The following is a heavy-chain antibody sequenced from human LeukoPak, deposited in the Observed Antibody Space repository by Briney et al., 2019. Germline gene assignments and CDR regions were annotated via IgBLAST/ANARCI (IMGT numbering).Heavy chain of an antibody. D-gene: IGHD6-13*01. CDR2: IYYSGST. J-gene: IGHJ4*02. CDR3: ARRQGIAAADFDY. V-gene: IGHV4-39*01. CDR1: SGSISSSSYY. Sequence: PSETLSLTCSVSSGSISSSSYYWGWIRQPPGKGLEWIGSIYYSGSTYYNPSLKSRVTISVDTSKNQFSLKLSSVTAADTAVYYCARRQGIAAADFDYWGQGTLATVSS.